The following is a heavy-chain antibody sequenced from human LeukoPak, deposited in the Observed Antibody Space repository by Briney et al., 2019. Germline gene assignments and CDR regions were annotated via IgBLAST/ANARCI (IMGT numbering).Heavy chain of an antibody. V-gene: IGHV4-34*01. Sequence: SETLSLTCAVYGGSFSGYYWSWIRQPPGKGLEWIGEINLSGGTNYNPSLKSRVTISVDTSKNQFSLKLSSVTAADTAVYYCARGRAYYYGSGSSYFDYWGQGTLVTVSS. CDR3: ARGRAYYYGSGSSYFDY. CDR2: INLSGGT. J-gene: IGHJ4*02. CDR1: GGSFSGYY. D-gene: IGHD3-10*01.